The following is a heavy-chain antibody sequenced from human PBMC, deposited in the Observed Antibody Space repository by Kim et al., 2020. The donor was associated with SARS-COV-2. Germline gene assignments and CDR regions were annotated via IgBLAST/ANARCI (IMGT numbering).Heavy chain of an antibody. V-gene: IGHV3-11*06. Sequence: GGSLRLSCAASGFTFSDYYLSWIRQAPGKGLEWISDISHKSDYTNYADSVKGRFTMSRDNAKKTLYLEMNSLRVEDTAVYYCASGPSGYSSGWGQGTLVTVSS. D-gene: IGHD6-19*01. CDR2: ISHKSDYT. CDR3: ASGPSGYSSG. CDR1: GFTFSDYY. J-gene: IGHJ4*02.